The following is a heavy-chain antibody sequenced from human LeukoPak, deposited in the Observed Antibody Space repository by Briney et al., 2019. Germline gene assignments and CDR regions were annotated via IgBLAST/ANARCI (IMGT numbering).Heavy chain of an antibody. CDR1: GGSINSDDYY. D-gene: IGHD5-18*01. Sequence: SETLSLTCTVSGGSINSDDYYWSWIRQPPGKGLEWIAYIYYSGSTNYNPSLKSGVSISVDTSKNQFSLKLSSVTSADTAVYYCARSGYSYGYGYWGQGTLVTVSS. J-gene: IGHJ4*02. V-gene: IGHV4-30-4*01. CDR3: ARSGYSYGYGY. CDR2: IYYSGST.